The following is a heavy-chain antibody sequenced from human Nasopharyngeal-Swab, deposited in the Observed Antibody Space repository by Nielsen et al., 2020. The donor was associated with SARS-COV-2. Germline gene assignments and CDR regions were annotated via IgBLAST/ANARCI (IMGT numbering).Heavy chain of an antibody. D-gene: IGHD1-26*01. CDR3: ARDSYVGATTDYYYYYYMDV. CDR2: IKQDGSEK. Sequence: VRQAPGKGLEWVANIKQDGSEKYYVDSVKGRFTISRDNAKNSLYLQMNSLRAEDTAVYYCARDSYVGATTDYYYYYYMDVWGKGTTVTVSS. J-gene: IGHJ6*03. V-gene: IGHV3-7*01.